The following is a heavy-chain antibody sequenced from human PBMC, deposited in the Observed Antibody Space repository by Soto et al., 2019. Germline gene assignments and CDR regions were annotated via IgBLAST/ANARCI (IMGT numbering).Heavy chain of an antibody. CDR3: ARVRANDYEIDY. D-gene: IGHD4-17*01. CDR1: GFMFGSYW. Sequence: EVQLVESGGGLVQPGGSLRLSCAASGFMFGSYWMTWVRHAPGKGLEWVANIKRDGSEKFYVDSVKGRFTISRDNADNSLFLHMNSLRVDDTGVYYCARVRANDYEIDYWGQGALVTVSS. J-gene: IGHJ4*02. V-gene: IGHV3-7*03. CDR2: IKRDGSEK.